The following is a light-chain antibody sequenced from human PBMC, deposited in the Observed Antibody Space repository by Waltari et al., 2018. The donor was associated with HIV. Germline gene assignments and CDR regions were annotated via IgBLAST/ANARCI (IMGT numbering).Light chain of an antibody. J-gene: IGKJ4*01. V-gene: IGKV1-13*02. CDR3: QQFNTYSLT. CDR2: DAS. CDR1: QGIGSS. Sequence: AIQLTQSPSSLSVSIGDRVPITCRASQGIGSSLAWHQQKPGNAPKLLIYDASSLKSGVPSRFSGSGSGTDFTLTISSLQPEDFAIYYCQQFNTYSLTFGGGTKVEIK.